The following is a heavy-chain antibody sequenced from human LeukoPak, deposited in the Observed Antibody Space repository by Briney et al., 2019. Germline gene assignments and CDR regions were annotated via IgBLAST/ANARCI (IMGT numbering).Heavy chain of an antibody. Sequence: GGSLRLSCAASGFTFSSYAMSWVRQAPGKGLEWVSAISGSGGSTYYADSVKGRFTISRDNSKNTLYLQMNSLRAEDTAVYYCAKDSSSQYQLLSGGGYWGQGTLVTVSS. CDR1: GFTFSSYA. D-gene: IGHD2-2*01. J-gene: IGHJ4*02. CDR3: AKDSSSQYQLLSGGGY. V-gene: IGHV3-23*01. CDR2: ISGSGGST.